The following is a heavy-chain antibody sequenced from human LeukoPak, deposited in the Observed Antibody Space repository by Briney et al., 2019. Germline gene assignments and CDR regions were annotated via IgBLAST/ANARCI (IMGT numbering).Heavy chain of an antibody. CDR1: GFTFSSQS. D-gene: IGHD6-6*01. CDR3: ARDFSSSSTVYYYYYMDV. V-gene: IGHV4-59*11. Sequence: GSLRLSCVASGFTFSSQSMNWVRQPPGKGLEWIGTISYSGTTYYSPSLKSRVTISLDTSKNQFSLKLSSVTAADTAIYYCARDFSSSSTVYYYYYMDVWGKGTTVTVSS. J-gene: IGHJ6*03. CDR2: ISYSGTT.